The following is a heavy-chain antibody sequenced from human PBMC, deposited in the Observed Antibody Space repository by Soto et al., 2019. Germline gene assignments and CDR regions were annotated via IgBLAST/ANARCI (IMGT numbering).Heavy chain of an antibody. CDR1: GFTFSSYW. V-gene: IGHV3-74*01. D-gene: IGHD1-26*01. CDR2: INSDGSST. CDR3: ARGGLGSYYVDYYYYMDV. J-gene: IGHJ6*03. Sequence: GGSLRLSCAASGFTFSSYWMHWVRQAPGKGLVWVSRINSDGSSTSYADSVKVRFTISRDNAKNTLYLQMNSLRAEDTAVYYCARGGLGSYYVDYYYYMDVWGKGTTVTVSS.